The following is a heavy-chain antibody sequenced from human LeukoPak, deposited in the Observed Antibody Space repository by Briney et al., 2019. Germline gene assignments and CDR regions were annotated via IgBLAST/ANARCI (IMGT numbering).Heavy chain of an antibody. J-gene: IGHJ4*02. CDR1: GFTFTNYA. CDR3: AKSSAARQGTAFDY. CDR2: ISVSGVST. Sequence: GGSLRLSCAASGFTFTNYAMCWVRQVPGKGLEWVSAISVSGVSTYYADSVKGRFTISRDNSKNTLYLQMISLRAEDTAVSYCAKSSAARQGTAFDYWGQGTLVTVSS. V-gene: IGHV3-23*01. D-gene: IGHD6-13*01.